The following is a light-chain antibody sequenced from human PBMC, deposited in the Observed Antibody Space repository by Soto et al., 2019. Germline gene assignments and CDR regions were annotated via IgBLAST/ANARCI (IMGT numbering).Light chain of an antibody. CDR2: AAS. V-gene: IGKV1-12*01. CDR1: QSISGW. CDR3: QQANSFPTT. J-gene: IGKJ1*01. Sequence: DIQVTQSPSSVSASVGDRVTITCRASQSISGWLAWYQQKPGKAPKLLIYAASNLQSGVPSRFSGSGSGTDFTLTISSLQPEDFATYYCQQANSFPTTFGQGTKV.